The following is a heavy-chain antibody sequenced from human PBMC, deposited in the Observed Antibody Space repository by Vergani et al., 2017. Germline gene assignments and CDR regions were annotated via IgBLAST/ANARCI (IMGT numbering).Heavy chain of an antibody. V-gene: IGHV3-9*02. D-gene: IGHD3-16*01. CDR2: ISWNSNSI. Sequence: EVQLEESGGGLVLPGRSLRLSCVASGFTSAGYAMHWVRQAPGKGLEWVSGISWNSNSIGYAASVKGRFTISRDNATTSLYLQMNSLRAEDTAVYYCANDLGTSSRGVWFDPWGGEHLVTVSS. CDR3: ANDLGTSSRGVWFDP. CDR1: GFTSAGYA. J-gene: IGHJ5*02.